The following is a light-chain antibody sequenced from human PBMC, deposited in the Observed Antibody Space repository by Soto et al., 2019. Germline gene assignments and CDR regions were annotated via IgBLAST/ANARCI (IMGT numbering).Light chain of an antibody. Sequence: EIVITQSPATLSVSQGEGATLSCGASQSISSDVAWYQQKPGQAPRLLIYGASTTATGIPARFSGSGSGTEFTLTISSLQSEDFAVYYCQHYDHWPPTFGRGTKVDIK. J-gene: IGKJ1*01. V-gene: IGKV3-15*01. CDR3: QHYDHWPPT. CDR2: GAS. CDR1: QSISSD.